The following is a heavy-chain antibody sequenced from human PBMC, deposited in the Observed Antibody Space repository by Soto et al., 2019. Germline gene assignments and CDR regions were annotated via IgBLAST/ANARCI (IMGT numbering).Heavy chain of an antibody. V-gene: IGHV1-8*01. Sequence: ASVKVSCKASGYSFTSLDINWVRQTAGQGLEWMGWMEPSTGRTGYAQKFQGRVTMTRDTSIDTAYMELTTLTSDDAAFYYCARGVSAGVDYWGQGTLVTVSS. CDR3: ARGVSAGVDY. CDR1: GYSFTSLD. CDR2: MEPSTGRT. D-gene: IGHD1-26*01. J-gene: IGHJ4*02.